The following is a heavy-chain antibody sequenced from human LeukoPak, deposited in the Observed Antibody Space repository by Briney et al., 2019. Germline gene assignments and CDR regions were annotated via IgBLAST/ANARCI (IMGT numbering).Heavy chain of an antibody. CDR1: GGSVSSGSFF. D-gene: IGHD3-16*02. V-gene: IGHV4-61*01. J-gene: IGHJ2*01. CDR2: IYYGGDT. CDR3: ARALQENYVRGSFRPLKRYFDR. Sequence: SETLSLTCTVSGGSVSSGSFFWSWIRQPPGKGLEWIGYIYYGGDTNYNPSLKSRVTISVDTSKNQFSLKLRSVTAADTAVYYCARALQENYVRGSFRPLKRYFDRWGRGTLVAVSS.